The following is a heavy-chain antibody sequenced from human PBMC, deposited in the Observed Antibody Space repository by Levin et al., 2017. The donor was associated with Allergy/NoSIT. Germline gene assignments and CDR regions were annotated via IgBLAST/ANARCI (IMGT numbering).Heavy chain of an antibody. CDR1: GYTFTSYY. Sequence: ASVKVSCKASGYTFTSYYMHWVRQAPGQGLEWMGIINPSGGSTSYAQKFQGRVTMTRDTSTSTVYMELSSLRSEDTAVYYCASGGYSYVKGWTYFDYWGQGTLVTVSS. CDR3: ASGGYSYVKGWTYFDY. D-gene: IGHD5-18*01. J-gene: IGHJ4*02. CDR2: INPSGGST. V-gene: IGHV1-46*01.